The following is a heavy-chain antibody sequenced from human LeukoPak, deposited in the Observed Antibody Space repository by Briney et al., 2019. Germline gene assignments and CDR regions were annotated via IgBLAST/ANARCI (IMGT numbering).Heavy chain of an antibody. V-gene: IGHV4-39*01. CDR3: AGHVSSDGYNFFIDY. D-gene: IGHD5-24*01. CDR2: IYYNGST. Sequence: SETLSLTCTVSGGSISSSSYYWGWIRQPPGKGLEWIGSIYYNGSTYYNPSLKSRVTISVDTSKNQFSLKLSSVTAADTAVYYCAGHVSSDGYNFFIDYWGQGTLVTVSS. J-gene: IGHJ4*02. CDR1: GGSISSSSYY.